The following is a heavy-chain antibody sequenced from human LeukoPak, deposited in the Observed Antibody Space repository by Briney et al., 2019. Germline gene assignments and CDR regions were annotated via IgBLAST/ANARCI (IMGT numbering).Heavy chain of an antibody. V-gene: IGHV4-30-4*01. CDR3: ARDLKRKGEGNWFDP. Sequence: SQTLSLTCTVSGGSISSGDYYWSWIRQPPGKGLEWIGYIYYSGSTYYNPSLKSRVTIPVDTSKNQFSLKLSSVTAADTAVYYCARDLKRKGEGNWFDPWGQGTLVTVSS. CDR1: GGSISSGDYY. D-gene: IGHD3-16*01. J-gene: IGHJ5*02. CDR2: IYYSGST.